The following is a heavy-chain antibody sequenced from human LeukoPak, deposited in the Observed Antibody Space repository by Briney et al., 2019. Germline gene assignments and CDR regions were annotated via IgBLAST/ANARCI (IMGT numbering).Heavy chain of an antibody. CDR1: GGSFSGYY. CDR2: INHSGST. J-gene: IGHJ4*02. Sequence: SETLSLTCAVYGGSFSGYYWSWIRQPPGKGLEWVGEINHSGSTNYNPSLKSRVTISVDTSKNQFSLKLSSVTAADTAVYYCARGLAVVTYYFDYWGQGTLVTVSS. CDR3: ARGLAVVTYYFDY. D-gene: IGHD4-23*01. V-gene: IGHV4-34*01.